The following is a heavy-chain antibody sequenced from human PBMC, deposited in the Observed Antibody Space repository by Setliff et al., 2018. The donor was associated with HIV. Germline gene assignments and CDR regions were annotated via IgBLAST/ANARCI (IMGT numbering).Heavy chain of an antibody. J-gene: IGHJ6*02. V-gene: IGHV3-20*04. CDR1: GFTFEDYG. Sequence: PGGSLRLSCAASGFTFEDYGMSWVRQVPGKGLEWVSGISWSGGGTGYAASVKGRFTISRDDAKNSLYLQMSSLRVEDTALYFCARSFPYYYESGGVYAMDVWGQGTAVTVSS. CDR2: ISWSGGGT. D-gene: IGHD3-22*01. CDR3: ARSFPYYYESGGVYAMDV.